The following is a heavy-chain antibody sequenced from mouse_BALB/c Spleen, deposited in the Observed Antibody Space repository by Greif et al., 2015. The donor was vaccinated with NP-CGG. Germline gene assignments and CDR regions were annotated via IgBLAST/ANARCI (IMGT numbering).Heavy chain of an antibody. Sequence: VKLQESGAELARPGASVKLSCKASGYTFTSYWMQWVKQRPGQGLEWIGAIYPGDGDTRYTQKFKGKATLTADKSSSTAYMQLSSLASEDSAVYYCALLLRFAYWGQGTLVTVSA. CDR3: ALLLRFAY. CDR2: IYPGDGDT. D-gene: IGHD1-2*01. CDR1: GYTFTSYW. V-gene: IGHV1-87*01. J-gene: IGHJ3*01.